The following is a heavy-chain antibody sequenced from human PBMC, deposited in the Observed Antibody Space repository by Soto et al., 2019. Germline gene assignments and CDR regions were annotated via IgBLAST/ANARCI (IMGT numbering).Heavy chain of an antibody. D-gene: IGHD2-21*02. CDR1: GDSINTNY. CDR3: ARGRSVTESFYFDF. J-gene: IGHJ4*02. V-gene: IGHV4-59*01. CDR2: IHNSGST. Sequence: PSETLSLTCTVSGDSINTNYWNWIRQPPSKGPEWIAYIHNSGSTDQNPSLKSRVTVSIDTSKNQFSLTLTSVTVADTAVYYCARGRSVTESFYFDFWGQGALVTVSS.